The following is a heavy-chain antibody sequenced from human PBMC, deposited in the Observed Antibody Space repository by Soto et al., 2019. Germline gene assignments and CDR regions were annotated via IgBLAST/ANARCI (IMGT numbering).Heavy chain of an antibody. CDR1: GRIFSSFP. J-gene: IGHJ1*01. V-gene: IGHV1-69*06. Sequence: QVQVVQSGAEVKKPGSSVKISCKASGRIFSSFPTSWVRQVPGQGLEWMGGVISASGSVTYAPKFQGRVTITAVNSAGIGYMELTSLTSEDTAIYYCARVGSRAAYNYDLDHWGPGTMVTVSS. CDR2: VISASGSV. CDR3: ARVGSRAAYNYDLDH. D-gene: IGHD5-18*01.